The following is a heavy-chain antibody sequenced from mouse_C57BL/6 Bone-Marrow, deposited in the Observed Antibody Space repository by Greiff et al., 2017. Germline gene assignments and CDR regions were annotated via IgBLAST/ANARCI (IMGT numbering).Heavy chain of an antibody. D-gene: IGHD1-1*01. CDR2: IYPRSGNT. J-gene: IGHJ1*03. Sequence: QVQLQQSGAELARPGASVKLSCKASGYTFTSYGISWVKQRTGQGLEWIGEIYPRSGNTYYNEKFKGKATLTADKSSRTAYMELRSLTSEDSAVYFCARCVYYYGSSPGWYFDDWGTGTTVTVSS. V-gene: IGHV1-81*01. CDR1: GYTFTSYG. CDR3: ARCVYYYGSSPGWYFDD.